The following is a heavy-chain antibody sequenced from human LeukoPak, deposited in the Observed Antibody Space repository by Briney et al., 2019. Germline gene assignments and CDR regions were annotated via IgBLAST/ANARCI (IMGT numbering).Heavy chain of an antibody. V-gene: IGHV4-39*01. CDR3: ARYSSGWSHYFDY. Sequence: SETLSLTCTVSGGSISSSSYYRGWIRQPPGKGLEWIGSIHYSGSTYYNPSLKSRVTISVDTSKNQFSLKVNSVTAADTAVYYCARYSSGWSHYFDYWGQGTLVTVSS. D-gene: IGHD6-19*01. CDR1: GGSISSSSYY. CDR2: IHYSGST. J-gene: IGHJ4*02.